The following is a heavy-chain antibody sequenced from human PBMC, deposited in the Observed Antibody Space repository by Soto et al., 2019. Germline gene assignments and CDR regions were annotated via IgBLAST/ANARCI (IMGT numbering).Heavy chain of an antibody. J-gene: IGHJ4*02. D-gene: IGHD3-3*01. V-gene: IGHV1-18*01. CDR3: ARDGMSYYDFWSGYYANFDY. CDR1: GYTFTSYG. CDR2: ISAYNGNT. Sequence: QVQLVQSGAEVKKPGASVKVSCKASGYTFTSYGISWVRQAPGQGLEWMGWISAYNGNTNYAQKIQGRVTMTTDTSTSTAYMELRSLRSDDTAVYYCARDGMSYYDFWSGYYANFDYWGQGTLVTVSS.